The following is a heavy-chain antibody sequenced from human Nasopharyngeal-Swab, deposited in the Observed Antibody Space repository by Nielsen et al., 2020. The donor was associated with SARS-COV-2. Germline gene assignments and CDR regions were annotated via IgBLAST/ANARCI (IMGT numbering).Heavy chain of an antibody. Sequence: SVKVSCKASGGTFSSYAISWVRQAPGQGLEWMGGIIPIFGTANYAQKFQGRVTITADESTSTAYMELSSLRSEDTAVYYCARDLWRRAARDYYYGMDVWGQGTTVTVSS. CDR3: ARDLWRRAARDYYYGMDV. CDR1: GGTFSSYA. J-gene: IGHJ6*02. V-gene: IGHV1-69*13. D-gene: IGHD3-3*01. CDR2: IIPIFGTA.